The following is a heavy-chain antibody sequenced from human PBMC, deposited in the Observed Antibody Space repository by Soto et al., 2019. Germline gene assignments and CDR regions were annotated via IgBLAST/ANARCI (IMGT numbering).Heavy chain of an antibody. V-gene: IGHV3-7*01. CDR3: ARGRFLGGWYYFDY. J-gene: IGHJ4*02. CDR2: INQDGSEK. Sequence: EVQLVESGGGLVQPGGSLRLSCAASGFTFSSYWMSWVRQAPGKGLEWVANINQDGSEKYYVESVKGRFTISRDNTKNSLYLQMNSLRAEDTAVYYCARGRFLGGWYYFDYWGQGTLVTVSS. D-gene: IGHD6-19*01. CDR1: GFTFSSYW.